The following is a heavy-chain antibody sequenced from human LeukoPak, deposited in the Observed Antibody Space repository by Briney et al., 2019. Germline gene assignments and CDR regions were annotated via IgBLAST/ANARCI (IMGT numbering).Heavy chain of an antibody. D-gene: IGHD1-14*01. Sequence: PGGSLRLSCAASGFTFSSYGMHWVRQAPGKGLEWVAFIWYDGSNKYYADSVKGRFTISRDNSKNTLYLQMNSLRAEDTAVYYCAKDYLRPVVFDYWGQGTLVTVSS. V-gene: IGHV3-30*02. CDR1: GFTFSSYG. CDR3: AKDYLRPVVFDY. CDR2: IWYDGSNK. J-gene: IGHJ4*02.